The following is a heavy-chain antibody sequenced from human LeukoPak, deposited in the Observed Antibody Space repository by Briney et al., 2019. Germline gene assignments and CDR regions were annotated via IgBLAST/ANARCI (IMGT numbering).Heavy chain of an antibody. CDR3: ARDRWGSHYYVGWGSHYYDSSGYPISYAFDI. CDR1: GGSISSGDYY. D-gene: IGHD3-22*01. Sequence: PSETLSLTCTVSGGSISSGDYYWSWIRQPPGKGLEWIGYIYYSGSTYYNPSLKSRVTISVDTSKNQFSLKLSSVTAADTAVYYCARDRWGSHYYVGWGSHYYDSSGYPISYAFDIWGQGTMVTVSS. CDR2: IYYSGST. V-gene: IGHV4-30-4*01. J-gene: IGHJ3*02.